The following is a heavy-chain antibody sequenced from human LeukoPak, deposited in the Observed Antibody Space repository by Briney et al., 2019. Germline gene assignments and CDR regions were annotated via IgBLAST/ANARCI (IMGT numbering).Heavy chain of an antibody. CDR2: IYSGGRT. CDR1: GFIVSSNY. CDR3: TREPLTGYFGFHY. J-gene: IGHJ4*02. Sequence: GGSLRPSCTASGFIVSSNYMSWVREAPGKGLEWVSGIYSGGRTEYADSLKGRCHVSRDNAKNTVYLQMNSGRADDTALYFCTREPLTGYFGFHYWGQGTQVTVSS. V-gene: IGHV3-53*01. D-gene: IGHD3-9*01.